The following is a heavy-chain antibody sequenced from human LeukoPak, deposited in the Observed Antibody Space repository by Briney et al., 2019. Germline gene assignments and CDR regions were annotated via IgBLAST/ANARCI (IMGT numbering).Heavy chain of an antibody. Sequence: GASVKVSCKASGYTFTSYGISWVRQAPGQGLEWMGWISAYNGNTNYAQKLQGRVTMTTDISTSTAYMELRSLRSDDTAVYYCARGRIMITFGGVIVIDGFDYWGQGTLVTVSS. V-gene: IGHV1-18*01. CDR1: GYTFTSYG. CDR3: ARGRIMITFGGVIVIDGFDY. J-gene: IGHJ4*02. CDR2: ISAYNGNT. D-gene: IGHD3-16*02.